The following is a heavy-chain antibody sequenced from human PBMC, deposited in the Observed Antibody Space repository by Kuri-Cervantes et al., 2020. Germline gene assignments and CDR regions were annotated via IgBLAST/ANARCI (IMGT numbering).Heavy chain of an antibody. CDR2: MNPNSGNT. CDR1: GYTFTSYD. CDR3: ARSVYVDYYYGMDV. D-gene: IGHD5/OR15-5a*01. Sequence: ASVKVSCKASGYTFTSYDINWVRQATGQGLEWMGWMNPNSGNTGYAQKFQGRVTTTRNTSISTAYMELSSLRSEDTAVYYCARSVYVDYYYGMDVWGQGTTVTVSS. V-gene: IGHV1-8*01. J-gene: IGHJ6*02.